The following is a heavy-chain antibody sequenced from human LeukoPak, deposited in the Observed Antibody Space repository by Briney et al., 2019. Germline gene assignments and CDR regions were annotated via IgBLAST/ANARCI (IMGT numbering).Heavy chain of an antibody. J-gene: IGHJ3*02. CDR1: GYSITTVYW. CDR3: AREGSGMAQIGAFDI. Sequence: SETLSLTCAVSGYSITTVYWWGWIRQTPGRGLEWIGSLHHSGITSYNPSLKSRVTISVDTSKNQFSLRLTSVTAADTAVYYCAREGSGMAQIGAFDIWGQGTMVTVSS. D-gene: IGHD3-10*01. CDR2: LHHSGIT. V-gene: IGHV4-38-2*02.